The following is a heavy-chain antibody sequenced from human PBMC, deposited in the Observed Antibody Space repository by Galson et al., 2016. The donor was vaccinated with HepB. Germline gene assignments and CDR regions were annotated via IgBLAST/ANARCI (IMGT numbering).Heavy chain of an antibody. CDR3: AKDRGYDSIINFDH. CDR1: GPIFSRYG. D-gene: IGHD5-12*01. CDR2: ISGSGENT. Sequence: SLRLSCAASGPIFSRYGMSWVRQAPGKGLEWVAGISGSGENTYYADSLKGRFTISRDNSNHTLYLQMNSLRVEDTAVYYCAKDRGYDSIINFDHWGQGTLVTVSS. J-gene: IGHJ4*02. V-gene: IGHV3-23*01.